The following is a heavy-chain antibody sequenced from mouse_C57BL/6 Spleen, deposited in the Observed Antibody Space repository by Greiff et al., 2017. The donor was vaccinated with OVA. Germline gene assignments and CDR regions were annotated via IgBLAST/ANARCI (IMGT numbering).Heavy chain of an antibody. D-gene: IGHD3-2*02. CDR2: IYPSDSET. Sequence: QVQLKQPGAELVRPGSSVKLSCKASGYTFTSYWMDWVKQRPGQGLEWIGNIYPSDSETHYNQKFKDKATLTVDKSSSTAYMQLSSLTSEDSAVDYCARSGTAQAFAYWGQGTLVTVSA. V-gene: IGHV1-61*01. CDR1: GYTFTSYW. CDR3: ARSGTAQAFAY. J-gene: IGHJ3*01.